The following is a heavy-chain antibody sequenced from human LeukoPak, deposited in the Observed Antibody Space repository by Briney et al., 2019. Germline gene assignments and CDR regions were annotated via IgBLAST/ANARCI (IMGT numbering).Heavy chain of an antibody. CDR2: ISSEGSST. V-gene: IGHV3-74*01. D-gene: IGHD3-3*01. CDR1: GFTFSIYW. CDR3: ARPARSYYDFWSGISFDP. J-gene: IGHJ5*02. Sequence: GGSLRLSCAASGFTFSIYWMHWVRQAPGKGLVWVSRISSEGSSTTYADSVKGRFTISRDNAKDTLYLQMNSLRAEDTAVYYCARPARSYYDFWSGISFDPWGQGTLVTVSS.